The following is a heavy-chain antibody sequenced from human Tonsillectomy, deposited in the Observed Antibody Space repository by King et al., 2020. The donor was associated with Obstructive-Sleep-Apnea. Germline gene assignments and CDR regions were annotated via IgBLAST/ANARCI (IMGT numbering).Heavy chain of an antibody. CDR1: GFTFDDYA. CDR3: VKGDYGSGQSGGDV. V-gene: IGHV3-9*01. D-gene: IGHD3-10*01. J-gene: IGHJ6*02. CDR2: ISWNSGTI. Sequence: VQLVESGGGLVQPGRSLRLSCAVSGFTFDDYAMHWVRQAPGKGLEWVSGISWNSGTIGYVDSVKGRFTISRDNAKNSLYLQMNSLRAEDTALYYCVKGDYGSGQSGGDVWGQGITVTVSS.